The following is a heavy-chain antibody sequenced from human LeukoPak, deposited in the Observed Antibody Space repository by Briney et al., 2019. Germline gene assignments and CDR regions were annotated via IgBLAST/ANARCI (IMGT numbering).Heavy chain of an antibody. J-gene: IGHJ4*02. CDR1: GYTFTSYY. CDR3: ARASSSGRRCYF. Sequence: ASVKVSCKASGYTFTSYYMHWVRQAPRQGLEWMGISNPSGGSTTSYAQQFQGRVTMTRDTSTSTVDMELSSLTSEDTAVYYCARASSSGRRCYFWGRGTGVRVST. CDR2: SNPSGGSTT. V-gene: IGHV1-46*01. D-gene: IGHD3-22*01.